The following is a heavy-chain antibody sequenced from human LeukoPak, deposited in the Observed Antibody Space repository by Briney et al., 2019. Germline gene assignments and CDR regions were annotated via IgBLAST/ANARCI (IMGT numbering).Heavy chain of an antibody. J-gene: IGHJ4*02. V-gene: IGHV4-34*01. CDR1: GGSFSCYY. CDR3: ARAETPSAAGFSEY. Sequence: SETLSLTCAVYGGSFSCYYWSWIRQPPGKGLEWIGEINHSGSTNYNPSLKSRVTISVDTSKNQFSLKLSSVTAADTAVYYCARAETPSAAGFSEYWGQGTLVTVSS. D-gene: IGHD6-13*01. CDR2: INHSGST.